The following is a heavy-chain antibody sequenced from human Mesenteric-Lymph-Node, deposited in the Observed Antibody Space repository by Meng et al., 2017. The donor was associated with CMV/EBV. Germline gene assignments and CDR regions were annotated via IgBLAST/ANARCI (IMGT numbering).Heavy chain of an antibody. CDR3: ARDLGNVGITGSFDY. D-gene: IGHD1-20*01. CDR1: GYTFTNYA. Sequence: SGYTFTNYAITWVRQAPGQGLEWMGWISTYNGKANYAQKFQDRVTMTTDTSTSIAYMELSSLRSDDTAVYYCARDLGNVGITGSFDYWGQGTLVTVSS. V-gene: IGHV1-18*01. J-gene: IGHJ4*02. CDR2: ISTYNGKA.